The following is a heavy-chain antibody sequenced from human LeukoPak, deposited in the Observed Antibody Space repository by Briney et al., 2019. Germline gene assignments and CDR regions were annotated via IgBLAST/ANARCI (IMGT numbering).Heavy chain of an antibody. D-gene: IGHD6-19*01. CDR2: ISGSGGST. CDR1: GFTFSNYA. CDR3: AKKSSAWFGDDY. Sequence: PGGSLRLSCAASGFTFSNYAMSWVRQAPGKGLEWVSGISGSGGSTYYADSVKGRFTISRDNSKNTPYLQMNSLRAEDTAVYFCAKKSSAWFGDDYWGQGTLVTVSS. J-gene: IGHJ4*02. V-gene: IGHV3-23*01.